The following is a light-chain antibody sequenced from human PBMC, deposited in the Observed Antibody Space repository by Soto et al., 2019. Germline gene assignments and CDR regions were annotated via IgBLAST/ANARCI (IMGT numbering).Light chain of an antibody. CDR3: QQYYSTPWT. J-gene: IGKJ1*01. CDR1: QSVLY. CDR2: WAC. Sequence: DIVMTQSPDSLAVSLGERATINCKSSQSVLYLAWYQQKPGQPPKLLIYWACTRESGVPDRFSGSGSGTDFTLTISSLQADDVAGYYCQQYYSTPWTFGQGTRVEIK. V-gene: IGKV4-1*01.